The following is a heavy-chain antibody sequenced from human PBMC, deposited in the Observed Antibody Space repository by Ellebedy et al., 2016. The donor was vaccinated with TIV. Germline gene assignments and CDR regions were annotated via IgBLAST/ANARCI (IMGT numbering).Heavy chain of an antibody. J-gene: IGHJ6*02. CDR3: AKDIVRRVGATDGGNYYYGMDV. Sequence: GGSLRLSCAASGFTFDDYAMHWVRQAPGKGLEWVSGISWNSGSIGYADSVKGRFTISRDNAKNSLYLQMNSLRAEDTALYYCAKDIVRRVGATDGGNYYYGMDVWGQGTTVTVSS. CDR2: ISWNSGSI. D-gene: IGHD1-26*01. V-gene: IGHV3-9*01. CDR1: GFTFDDYA.